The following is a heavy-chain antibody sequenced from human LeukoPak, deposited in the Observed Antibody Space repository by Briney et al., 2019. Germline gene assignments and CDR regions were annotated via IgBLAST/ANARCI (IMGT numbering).Heavy chain of an antibody. J-gene: IGHJ4*02. CDR3: TTLPRGHLFDS. CDR2: FVPEDGET. V-gene: IGHV1-24*01. Sequence: GASVKVSCKLSGGTLTELSMHWVRQSPAKGLAWMGGFVPEDGETIYAQKFQGRVTMTEDTSTDTAYMELSSLRSDDTAVYFCTTLPRGHLFDSWGQGTLVTVSS. CDR1: GGTLTELS. D-gene: IGHD3-10*01.